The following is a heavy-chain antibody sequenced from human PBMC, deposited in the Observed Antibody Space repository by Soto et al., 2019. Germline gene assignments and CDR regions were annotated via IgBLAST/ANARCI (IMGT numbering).Heavy chain of an antibody. D-gene: IGHD1-26*01. J-gene: IGHJ4*02. CDR1: GGSIRRGEYY. CDR3: ARDEVGAFFFDY. V-gene: IGHV4-30-4*01. CDR2: IYYSGST. Sequence: PSETPSLTCTVSGGSIRRGEYYWSWVRQPPGKGLEWIGYIYYSGSTYYNPSLKSRVTISVDTSKNQFSLKLSSVTAADTAVYYCARDEVGAFFFDYWGQGTLVTVSS.